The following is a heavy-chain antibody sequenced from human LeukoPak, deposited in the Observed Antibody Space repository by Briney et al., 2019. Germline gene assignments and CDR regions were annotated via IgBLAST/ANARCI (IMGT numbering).Heavy chain of an antibody. CDR1: GYIFTGYY. CDR2: ISPTSGGT. V-gene: IGHV1-2*02. J-gene: IGHJ6*03. D-gene: IGHD3-10*01. CDR3: AREAYASGSFRTDYYYMDV. Sequence: GASVKVSCKASGYIFTGYYMHWVRQAPGQGLEWMGWISPTSGGTNYAQKFQGRVTMTRDTSISTAYMELSRLRSDDTAVYYCAREAYASGSFRTDYYYMDVWGKGTTVTISS.